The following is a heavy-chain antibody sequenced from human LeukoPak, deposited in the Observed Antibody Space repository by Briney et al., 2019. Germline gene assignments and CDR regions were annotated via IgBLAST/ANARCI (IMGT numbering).Heavy chain of an antibody. CDR2: INPNSGGT. CDR1: GYTLTSYG. D-gene: IGHD6-13*01. CDR3: AIEGYSSSWYAY. V-gene: IGHV1-2*02. Sequence: ASVKVSCKATGYTLTSYGLSWVRQAPGQGLEWMGWINPNSGGTNYAQKFQGRVTMTRDTSISTAYMELSRLRSDDTAVYYCAIEGYSSSWYAYWGQGTLVTVSS. J-gene: IGHJ4*02.